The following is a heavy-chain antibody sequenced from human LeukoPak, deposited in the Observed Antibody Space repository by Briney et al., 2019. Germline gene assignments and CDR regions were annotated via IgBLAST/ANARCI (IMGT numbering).Heavy chain of an antibody. Sequence: GESLKISYKGSGYSFTSYWIGWVRQMPGKGLEWMGITYPGDSDTRYSPSFQGQVTISADKSISTAYLQWSSLKASDTAVYYCARRTYYYDSSGPNWFDPWGQGTLVTVSS. J-gene: IGHJ5*02. CDR3: ARRTYYYDSSGPNWFDP. CDR1: GYSFTSYW. CDR2: TYPGDSDT. V-gene: IGHV5-51*01. D-gene: IGHD3-22*01.